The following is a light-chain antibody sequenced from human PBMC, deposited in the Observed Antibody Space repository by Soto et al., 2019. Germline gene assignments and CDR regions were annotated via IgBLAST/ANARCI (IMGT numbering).Light chain of an antibody. J-gene: IGKJ4*01. CDR2: DAS. CDR1: QSVSNY. CDR3: QQRSIWVT. V-gene: IGKV3-11*01. Sequence: EIVLTQSPATLSLSPGERATLSCRTSQSVSNYLAWYQQKPGQAPSLLIYDASNRATGTPARFSGSGPGTDFTLTISSLEPEDSAVYYCQQRSIWVTFGGGTKVEIK.